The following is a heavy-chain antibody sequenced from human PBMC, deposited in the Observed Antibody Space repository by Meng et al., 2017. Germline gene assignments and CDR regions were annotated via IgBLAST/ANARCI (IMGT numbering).Heavy chain of an antibody. J-gene: IGHJ4*02. Sequence: GESLKISCAASGFTFDDYGMSWVRQAPGKGLEWVSGINWNGGSTGYADSVKGRFTISRDNAKNSLYLQMNSLRAEDTALYYCARDLLRNDGSFDYWGQGTRVTVSS. D-gene: IGHD1-1*01. CDR3: ARDLLRNDGSFDY. CDR2: INWNGGST. CDR1: GFTFDDYG. V-gene: IGHV3-20*04.